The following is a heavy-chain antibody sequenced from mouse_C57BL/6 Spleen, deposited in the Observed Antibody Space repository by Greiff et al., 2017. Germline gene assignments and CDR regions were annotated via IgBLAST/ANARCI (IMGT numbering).Heavy chain of an antibody. CDR3: ASSAYWDVLWYFDV. D-gene: IGHD4-1*01. CDR1: GYTFTSYW. V-gene: IGHV1-61*01. Sequence: QVQLQQPGAELVRPGSSVKLSCKASGYTFTSYWMDWVKQRPGQGLEWIGNIYPSDSETHYNQKFKDKATLTVDKSSSTAYMQLRSLTSEVSAVYYCASSAYWDVLWYFDVWGTGATVPLSS. J-gene: IGHJ1*03. CDR2: IYPSDSET.